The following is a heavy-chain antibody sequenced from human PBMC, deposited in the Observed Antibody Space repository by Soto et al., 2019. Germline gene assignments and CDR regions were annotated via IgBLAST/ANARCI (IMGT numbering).Heavy chain of an antibody. Sequence: GASVKVSCKASGYTFTSYGISWVRQAPGQGLEWMGWISAYNGNTNYAQKLQGRVTMTTDTSTSTAYMELRSLRSDDTAVYYCARDYGRYGDYVGFDPWGQGTLVTVSS. CDR1: GYTFTSYG. CDR3: ARDYGRYGDYVGFDP. J-gene: IGHJ5*02. V-gene: IGHV1-18*04. CDR2: ISAYNGNT. D-gene: IGHD4-17*01.